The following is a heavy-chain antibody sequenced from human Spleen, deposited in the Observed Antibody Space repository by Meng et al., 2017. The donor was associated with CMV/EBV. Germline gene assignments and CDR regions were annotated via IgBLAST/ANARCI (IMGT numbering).Heavy chain of an antibody. V-gene: IGHV3-66*02. CDR2: IYSDGST. J-gene: IGHJ3*02. CDR3: ARDRFGLGI. D-gene: IGHD3-16*01. Sequence: GESLKISCAASGFTFSNTWMSWVRQAPGKGLEWVSVIYSDGSTYYADSVKGRFTISRENSKNTLYLQMNSLRAEDTAMYYCARDRFGLGIWGQGTMVTVSS. CDR1: GFTFSNTW.